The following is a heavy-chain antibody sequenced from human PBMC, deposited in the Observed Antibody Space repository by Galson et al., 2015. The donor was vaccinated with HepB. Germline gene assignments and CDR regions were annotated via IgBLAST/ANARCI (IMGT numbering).Heavy chain of an antibody. Sequence: SLRLSCAASGFTFSSYAMSWVRQAPGKGLEWVSAISGSGGSTYYADSVKGRFTISRDNSKNTLYLQMNSLRAEDTAVYYCAKDGVATNLFDYWGQGTLVTVSS. D-gene: IGHD5-12*01. CDR2: ISGSGGST. CDR3: AKDGVATNLFDY. V-gene: IGHV3-23*01. CDR1: GFTFSSYA. J-gene: IGHJ4*02.